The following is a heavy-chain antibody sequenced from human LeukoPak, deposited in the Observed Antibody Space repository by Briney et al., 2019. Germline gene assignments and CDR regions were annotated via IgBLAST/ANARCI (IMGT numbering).Heavy chain of an antibody. J-gene: IGHJ4*02. V-gene: IGHV1-69*13. CDR3: AREALGYCSGGSCYSKYYFDY. Sequence: PVKVSCKASGGTFSSYAISWVRQAPGQGLEWMEGIIPIFGTANYAQKFQGRVTITADESTSTAYMELSSLRSEDTAVYYCAREALGYCSGGSCYSKYYFDYWGQGTLVTVSS. D-gene: IGHD2-15*01. CDR2: IIPIFGTA. CDR1: GGTFSSYA.